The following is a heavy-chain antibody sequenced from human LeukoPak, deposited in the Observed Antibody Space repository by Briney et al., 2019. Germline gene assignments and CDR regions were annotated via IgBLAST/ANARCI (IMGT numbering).Heavy chain of an antibody. CDR2: MNPNSGNT. CDR3: ATGYIYSRGYYFDY. CDR1: GYTFTSYD. J-gene: IGHJ4*02. V-gene: IGHV1-8*01. Sequence: GASVKVSCKASGYTFTSYDINSVRQATGQGLEWMGWMNPNSGNTVYAQKFQGRVTMTRNTSISTAYMDLSSLRSEDTAVHYCATGYIYSRGYYFDYWGQGTLVTVSS. D-gene: IGHD3-22*01.